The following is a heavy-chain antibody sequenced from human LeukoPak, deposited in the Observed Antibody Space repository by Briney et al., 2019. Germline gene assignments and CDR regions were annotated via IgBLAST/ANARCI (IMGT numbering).Heavy chain of an antibody. Sequence: GGSLRLSCAAHEFGFSSSTMSWVRQAAGKGLEWVAKMKEDGSDEEYVDAVKGRFTISRDNAKNSLYQQMNSLRPEDTAVYFCVVGGAGGGYFPNWGQGSLVIVSS. CDR2: MKEDGSDE. D-gene: IGHD3-16*01. V-gene: IGHV3-7*01. J-gene: IGHJ1*01. CDR1: EFGFSSST. CDR3: VVGGAGGGYFPN.